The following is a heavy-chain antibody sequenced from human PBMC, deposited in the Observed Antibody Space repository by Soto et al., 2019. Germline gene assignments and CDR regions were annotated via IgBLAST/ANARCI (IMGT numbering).Heavy chain of an antibody. CDR1: GGTFSSYT. CDR2: IIPILGIA. V-gene: IGHV1-69*02. D-gene: IGHD6-19*01. CDR3: ARNAVAGTDTFDY. Sequence: QVQLVQSGAEVKKPGSSVKVSCKASGGTFSSYTISWVRQAPGQGLEWMGRIIPILGIANYAQQFQGRVTITADKSTSTAYMELSSLRSEDTAVYYCARNAVAGTDTFDYWGQGTLVTVSS. J-gene: IGHJ4*02.